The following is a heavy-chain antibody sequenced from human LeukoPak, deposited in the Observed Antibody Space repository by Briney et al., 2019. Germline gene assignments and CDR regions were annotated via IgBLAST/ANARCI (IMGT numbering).Heavy chain of an antibody. CDR2: IYHSGST. Sequence: SQTLSLTCAVSGGSISSGGYSWSWIRQPPGKGLEWVGYIYHSGSTYYNPSLKSRVTISVDRSKNQFSLKLSSVTAADTAVYYCARGGGLRGGVFDYWGQGTLVTVSS. CDR1: GGSISSGGYS. D-gene: IGHD3-10*01. V-gene: IGHV4-30-2*01. J-gene: IGHJ4*02. CDR3: ARGGGLRGGVFDY.